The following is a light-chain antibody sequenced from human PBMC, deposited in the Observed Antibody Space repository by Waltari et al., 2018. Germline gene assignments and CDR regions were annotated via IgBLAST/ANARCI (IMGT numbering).Light chain of an antibody. CDR1: QSLLYSDGNTY. J-gene: IGKJ1*01. CDR2: KVS. Sequence: DVVMTQSPLSLPVTLGQPASISCRSSQSLLYSDGNTYLSWFHQRPGQSPRRLMYKVSNRDSGVPDRFSGSGSGTDFTLKISRVEAEDVGVYYCMQGSHRPRTFGQGTKVEIK. V-gene: IGKV2-30*01. CDR3: MQGSHRPRT.